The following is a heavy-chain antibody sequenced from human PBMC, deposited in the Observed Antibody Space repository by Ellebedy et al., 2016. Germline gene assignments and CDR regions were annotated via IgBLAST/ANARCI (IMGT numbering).Heavy chain of an antibody. V-gene: IGHV3-43*01. J-gene: IGHJ6*02. CDR2: ITWDAGST. CDR1: GFTFADYT. D-gene: IGHD6-19*01. Sequence: GGSLRLSXAASGFTFADYTMHWVRQAPGKGLEWVSLITWDAGSTYYVDSVKGRFTISRDNNKDSLYLHMDSLRTEDTALYYCARGTPFHDSAWLDLWGQGTTVTVSS. CDR3: ARGTPFHDSAWLDL.